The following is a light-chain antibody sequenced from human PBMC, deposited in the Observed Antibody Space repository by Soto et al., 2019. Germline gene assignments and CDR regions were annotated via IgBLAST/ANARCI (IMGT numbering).Light chain of an antibody. CDR3: MQALQTPFT. J-gene: IGKJ4*01. V-gene: IGKV2-28*01. Sequence: DIVMTQSPLSLPARPGEPASISCRSSQSLLHSTGYTYLDWYLQKPGQSPQLLIYLVSDRASGVPDRFSGSGSGTDFTLKISRVEAEDVGVYYCMQALQTPFTFGGGTKVDIK. CDR2: LVS. CDR1: QSLLHSTGYTY.